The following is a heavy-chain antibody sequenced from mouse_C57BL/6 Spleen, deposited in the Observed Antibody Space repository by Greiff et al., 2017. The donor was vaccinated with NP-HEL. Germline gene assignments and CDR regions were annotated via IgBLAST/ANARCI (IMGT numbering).Heavy chain of an antibody. J-gene: IGHJ3*01. Sequence: QVQLQQSGPELVKPGASVKISCKASGYAFSSSWMNWVKQRPGKGLEWIGRIYPGDGDTNYNGKFKGKATLTADKSSSPAYMQLSRPTSEDSAVYICAREIYYDYDGFAYWGPGSLVTVSA. V-gene: IGHV1-82*01. CDR3: AREIYYDYDGFAY. CDR2: IYPGDGDT. D-gene: IGHD2-4*01. CDR1: GYAFSSSW.